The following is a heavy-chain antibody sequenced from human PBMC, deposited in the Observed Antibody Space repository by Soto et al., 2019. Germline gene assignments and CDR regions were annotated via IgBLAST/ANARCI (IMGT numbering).Heavy chain of an antibody. CDR1: GFTLSSFT. CDR2: INSGSSFI. D-gene: IGHD1-1*01. CDR3: ARETESYSWNDGLMDV. Sequence: EVQLVESGGGLVKPEGSLRLSCAASGFTLSSFTMNWVHQTPEKGLEWISSINSGSSFIYYADSVRGRFTISRDDAKNSLYLQMNSLSAGDTALYYCARETESYSWNDGLMDVWGQGTTVIVSS. J-gene: IGHJ6*02. V-gene: IGHV3-21*01.